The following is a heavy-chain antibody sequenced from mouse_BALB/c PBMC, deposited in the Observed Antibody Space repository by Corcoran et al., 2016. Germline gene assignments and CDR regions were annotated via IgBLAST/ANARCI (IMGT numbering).Heavy chain of an antibody. CDR3: ARDYGSSYGWFAY. D-gene: IGHD1-1*01. CDR1: GYTFTNYG. CDR2: INNNTGEP. V-gene: IGHV9-1*02. Sequence: QIQLVQSGPELKKPGETVKISCKASGYTFTNYGMNWVKQAPGKGLKWMGWINNNTGEPTYADDFKGRFAFSLEISATTAYLQINNLKNEDMATYCVARDYGSSYGWFAYWGQGTLVTVSA. J-gene: IGHJ3*01.